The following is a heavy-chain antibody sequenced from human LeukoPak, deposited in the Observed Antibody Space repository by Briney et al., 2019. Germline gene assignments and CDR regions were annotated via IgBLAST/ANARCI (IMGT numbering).Heavy chain of an antibody. CDR1: GFTYRSYA. CDR2: ISGSGGST. J-gene: IGHJ4*02. V-gene: IGHV3-23*01. CDR3: AKLSDSSWYYFDY. Sequence: GGSLRLSCAASGFTYRSYAMSWVRQAPGKGLEWVSAISGSGGSTYYADSVKGRFTISRDNSKDTLYLQMNSLRAEDTAVYYCAKLSDSSWYYFDYWGQRTLVTVSS. D-gene: IGHD6-13*01.